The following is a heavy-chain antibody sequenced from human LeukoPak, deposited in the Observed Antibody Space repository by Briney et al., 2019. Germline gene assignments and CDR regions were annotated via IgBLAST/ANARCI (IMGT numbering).Heavy chain of an antibody. CDR3: VKSYGCSGGSCYPSYYYYYGMDV. Sequence: GGSLRLSCSASGFTFSSYAMHWVRQAPGKGLEYVSAISSNGGSTYYADSVKGRFTISRDNSKNTLYLQMSSLRAEDTAVYYCVKSYGCSGGSCYPSYYYYYGMDVWGQGTTVTVSS. CDR2: ISSNGGST. V-gene: IGHV3-64D*06. J-gene: IGHJ6*02. CDR1: GFTFSSYA. D-gene: IGHD2-15*01.